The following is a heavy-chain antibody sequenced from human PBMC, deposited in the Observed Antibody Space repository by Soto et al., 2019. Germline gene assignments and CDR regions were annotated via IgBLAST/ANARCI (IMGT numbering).Heavy chain of an antibody. CDR2: VFRTVTT. CDR3: ARSAGWYAIHA. Sequence: QVQLQESGPGLVKPSGTLSLTCAVSGDSVSSPYYWCWVRQSPGKGLEWIGEVFRTVTTSYNPSLGSRFTISMDKSINQFSLDLSSVTAADTAVYYCARSAGWYAIHAWGPGTLVIVSS. CDR1: GDSVSSPYY. V-gene: IGHV4-4*02. D-gene: IGHD6-19*01. J-gene: IGHJ5*02.